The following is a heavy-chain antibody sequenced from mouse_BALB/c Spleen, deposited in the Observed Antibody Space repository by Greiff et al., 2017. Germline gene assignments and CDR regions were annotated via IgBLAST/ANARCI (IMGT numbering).Heavy chain of an antibody. CDR3: ASYGNPFAY. J-gene: IGHJ3*01. Sequence: EVKLVESGPGLVKPSQSLSLTCTVTGYSITSDYAWNWIRQFPGNKLEWMGYISYSGSTSYNPSLKSRISITRDTSKNQFFLQLNSVTTEDTATYYCASYGNPFAYWGQGTLVTVSA. CDR1: GYSITSDYA. CDR2: ISYSGST. D-gene: IGHD2-1*01. V-gene: IGHV3-2*02.